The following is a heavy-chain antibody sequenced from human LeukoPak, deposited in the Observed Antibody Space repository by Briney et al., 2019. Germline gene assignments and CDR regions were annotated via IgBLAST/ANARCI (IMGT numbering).Heavy chain of an antibody. Sequence: ASVKVSCKASGYTFTAYYIHWVRQAPGQGLEWVGRINCNSADTNYAQKFRGRVTMTRDTSISTVYMELSSLRSDDTAVYYCAVQTIVANTKGDAFDIWGQGTTVIVSS. V-gene: IGHV1-2*06. CDR2: INCNSADT. J-gene: IGHJ3*02. D-gene: IGHD5-12*01. CDR1: GYTFTAYY. CDR3: AVQTIVANTKGDAFDI.